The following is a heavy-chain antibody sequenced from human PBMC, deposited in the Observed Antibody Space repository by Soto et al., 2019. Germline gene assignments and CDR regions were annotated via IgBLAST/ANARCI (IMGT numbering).Heavy chain of an antibody. D-gene: IGHD3-22*01. J-gene: IGHJ6*02. CDR1: GGSISSGGYY. Sequence: KTSETLSLTCTVSGGSISSGGYYWSWIRQHPGKGLEWIGYIYYSGSTYYNPSLKSRVTISVDTSKNQFSLKLSSVTAADTAVYYCARVVGPKDSSGYLKTYYYYGMDVWGQGTTVTVSS. CDR3: ARVVGPKDSSGYLKTYYYYGMDV. CDR2: IYYSGST. V-gene: IGHV4-31*03.